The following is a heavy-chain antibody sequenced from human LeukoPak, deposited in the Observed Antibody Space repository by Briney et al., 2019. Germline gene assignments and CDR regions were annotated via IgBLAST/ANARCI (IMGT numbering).Heavy chain of an antibody. Sequence: PGGSLRLSCVASGFTFSDHYMDWVRQAPGKGLEWVSYISSSGSTIYYADSVKGRFTISRDNAKNSLYLQMNSLRAEDTAVYYCASLGYCSGGSCLRPDYWGQGTLVTVSS. CDR1: GFTFSDHY. J-gene: IGHJ4*02. D-gene: IGHD2-15*01. V-gene: IGHV3-11*04. CDR2: ISSSGSTI. CDR3: ASLGYCSGGSCLRPDY.